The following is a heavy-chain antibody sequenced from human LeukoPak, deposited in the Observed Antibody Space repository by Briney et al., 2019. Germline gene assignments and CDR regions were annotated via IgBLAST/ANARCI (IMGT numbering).Heavy chain of an antibody. CDR1: GYTFTGYY. V-gene: IGHV1-2*02. D-gene: IGHD2-2*01. J-gene: IGHJ5*02. Sequence: ASVMVSCKASGYTFTGYYMHWVRQAPGRGLEWMGWINPNSGGTNYAQKFQGRVTMTRDTSISTAYMELSRLRSDDTAVYYCATSQYCSSTSCGNTWGQGTLVTVSS. CDR3: ATSQYCSSTSCGNT. CDR2: INPNSGGT.